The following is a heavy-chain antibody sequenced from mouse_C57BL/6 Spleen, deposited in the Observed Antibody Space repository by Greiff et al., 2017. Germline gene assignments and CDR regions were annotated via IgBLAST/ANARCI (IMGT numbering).Heavy chain of an antibody. V-gene: IGHV3-6*01. CDR1: GYSITSGYY. CDR2: ISYDGSN. Sequence: EVKLVESGPGLVKPSQSLSLTCSVTGYSITSGYYWNWIRQFPGNKLEWMGYISYDGSNNYNPSLKNRISITRDTSKNQFFLKLNSVTTEDTATYYCAKKALFAYWGQGTLVTVSA. CDR3: AKKALFAY. J-gene: IGHJ3*01.